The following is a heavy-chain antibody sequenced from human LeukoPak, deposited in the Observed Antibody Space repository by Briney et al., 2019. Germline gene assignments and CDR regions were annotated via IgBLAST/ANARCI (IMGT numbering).Heavy chain of an antibody. CDR1: GGSISSGSYY. D-gene: IGHD2-2*03. Sequence: SETLSLTCTVSGGSISSGSYYWSWIRQPAGKGLEWIGRIYTSGSTNYNPSLKSRVTISVDTSKNQFSLKLSSVTAADTAVYYCAREVGYCSSTSCYGLDYWGQGTLVTVSS. V-gene: IGHV4-61*02. CDR2: IYTSGST. J-gene: IGHJ4*02. CDR3: AREVGYCSSTSCYGLDY.